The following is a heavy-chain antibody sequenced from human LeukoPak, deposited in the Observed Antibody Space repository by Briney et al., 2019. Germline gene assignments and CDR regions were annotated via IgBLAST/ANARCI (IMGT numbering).Heavy chain of an antibody. J-gene: IGHJ4*02. CDR1: GYRFTTYW. V-gene: IGHV5-51*01. Sequence: GESLKISCKGSGYRFTTYWIGWVRQMPGKGLEWMGIIYPGDSDTRYSPSFQGQVTISVDKSISTAYLQWSSLKASDTAMYYCARHAVRDGYNRHNDYWGQGTLVTVSS. D-gene: IGHD5-24*01. CDR2: IYPGDSDT. CDR3: ARHAVRDGYNRHNDY.